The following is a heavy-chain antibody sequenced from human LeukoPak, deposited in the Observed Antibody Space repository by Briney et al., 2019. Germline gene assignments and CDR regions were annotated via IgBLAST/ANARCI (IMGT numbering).Heavy chain of an antibody. D-gene: IGHD2-8*01. CDR1: GGSISSHY. J-gene: IGHJ4*02. Sequence: SETLSLTCTVSGGSISSHYWSWIRQPPGKGLEWIGYIYYSGSTNSIPSLKSRVTISVDTSKNQFSLKLSSVTAADTAVYYCARGRCTNGVCSYYFDYWGQGTLVTVSS. CDR3: ARGRCTNGVCSYYFDY. CDR2: IYYSGST. V-gene: IGHV4-59*11.